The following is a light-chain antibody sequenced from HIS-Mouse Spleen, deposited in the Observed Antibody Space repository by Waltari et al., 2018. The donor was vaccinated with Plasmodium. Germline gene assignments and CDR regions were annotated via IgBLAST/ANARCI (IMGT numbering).Light chain of an antibody. Sequence: SYELTQPPSVSVSPGQTARITCSGDALPKTYAYWYQQKSGQAPVLVIYEDSKRPSGIPERFSGSSSATMATLTISGAQVEDEADYYCYSTDSSGNHRVFGGGTKLTVL. CDR2: EDS. CDR3: YSTDSSGNHRV. CDR1: ALPKTY. J-gene: IGLJ3*02. V-gene: IGLV3-10*01.